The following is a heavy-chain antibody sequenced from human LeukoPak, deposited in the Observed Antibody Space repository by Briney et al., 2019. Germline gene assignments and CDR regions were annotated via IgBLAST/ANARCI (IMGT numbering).Heavy chain of an antibody. CDR3: TRRGGLSSGRSFDH. CDR1: GFSFSSYD. V-gene: IGHV3-21*01. D-gene: IGHD3-10*02. J-gene: IGHJ4*02. Sequence: PGGSLRLSCVASGFSFSSYDMHWILQAPGKGLEWVSSISTRSSYIYSAESMKGRFTISRDNAKNSLFLQMDGLRAEDTAVYYCTRRGGLSSGRSFDHWGQGTLVTVSS. CDR2: ISTRSSYI.